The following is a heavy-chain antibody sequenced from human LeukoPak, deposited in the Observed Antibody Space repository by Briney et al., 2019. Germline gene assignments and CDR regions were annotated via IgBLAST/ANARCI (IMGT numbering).Heavy chain of an antibody. D-gene: IGHD6-13*01. CDR3: ARGEVGGGPYSSSWCDFDY. CDR1: GGSFSGYY. V-gene: IGHV4-34*01. CDR2: INHSGST. Sequence: SETLSLTCAVYGGSFSGYYWSWIRQPPGKGLEWIGEINHSGSTNYNPSLKSRVTISVDTSKNQFSLKLSSVTAADTAVYYCARGEVGGGPYSSSWCDFDYWGQGTLVTVSS. J-gene: IGHJ4*02.